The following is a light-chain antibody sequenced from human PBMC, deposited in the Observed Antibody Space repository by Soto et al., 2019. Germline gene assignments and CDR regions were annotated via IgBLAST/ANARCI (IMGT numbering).Light chain of an antibody. J-gene: IGKJ2*01. CDR2: EAS. CDR3: QHYDNLALYT. CDR1: QDISNY. Sequence: DIQLTQSPSSLSASVGDRVTITCQASQDISNYLNWYQQTPGKAPKLLLYEASELQTGVPSRFRGGGSWTNFSLTISSLQSEDFASYYCQHYDNLALYTFGQGTKLEIK. V-gene: IGKV1-33*01.